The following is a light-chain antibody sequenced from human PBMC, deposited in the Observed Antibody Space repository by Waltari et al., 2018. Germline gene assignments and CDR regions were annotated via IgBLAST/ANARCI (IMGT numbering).Light chain of an antibody. CDR2: RQT. CDR3: LLFFDNSRV. CDR1: AGEVTSGHH. V-gene: IGLV7-43*01. Sequence: QTVVTQEPSLTVSPGGTVTLTCASSAGEVTSGHHANRLQQRPGQPPPFLIFRQTDNHPPTPARFSGSLLGGKAALTLSEVQSEDEADYYCLLFFDNSRVFGGGTKLTVL. J-gene: IGLJ3*02.